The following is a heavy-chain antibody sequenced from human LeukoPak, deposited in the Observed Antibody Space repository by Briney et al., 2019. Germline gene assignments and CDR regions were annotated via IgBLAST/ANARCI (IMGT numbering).Heavy chain of an antibody. CDR1: GYTFTGYY. CDR3: ARDSPFGMVTIALDY. Sequence: GASVKVSCKASGYTFTGYYVHWVRQAPGQGLEWMEWIDPNSGDTNYAQKFQDWVIMTRDTSITTAYMELTRLRSDDTAMYYCARDSPFGMVTIALDYWGQGTLVTVSS. J-gene: IGHJ4*02. D-gene: IGHD3-3*01. CDR2: IDPNSGDT. V-gene: IGHV1-2*04.